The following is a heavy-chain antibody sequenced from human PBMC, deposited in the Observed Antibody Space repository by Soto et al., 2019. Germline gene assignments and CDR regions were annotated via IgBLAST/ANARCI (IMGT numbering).Heavy chain of an antibody. CDR1: GFSVRSSQ. CDR3: ALVGPFDPQSYRFRYDRFDP. D-gene: IGHD1-26*01. V-gene: IGHV3-53*01. Sequence: GGSLRLSCAASGFSVRSSQMSWVRQAPGKGLEWVSIIFSDGTTHYGVSVKGRFTISRDSARNTVYLQMNGLRVDDTAVYYCALVGPFDPQSYRFRYDRFDPGGQGTRVTFSS. CDR2: IFSDGTT. J-gene: IGHJ5*02.